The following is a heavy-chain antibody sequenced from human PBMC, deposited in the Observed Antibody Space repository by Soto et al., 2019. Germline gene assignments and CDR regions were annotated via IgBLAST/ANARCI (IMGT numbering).Heavy chain of an antibody. CDR3: AEWARYCSGADCRA. CDR2: IQSGGPT. J-gene: IGHJ5*02. Sequence: LRLSCAASGFTVSSKYMSWVRQAPGKGLEWVSLIQSGGPTYYADSVKGRFTISRDTSENTLHLQMDSLRAEDTAVYYCAEWARYCSGADCRAWGQGNLVTVPS. CDR1: GFTVSSKY. V-gene: IGHV3-66*01. D-gene: IGHD2-15*01.